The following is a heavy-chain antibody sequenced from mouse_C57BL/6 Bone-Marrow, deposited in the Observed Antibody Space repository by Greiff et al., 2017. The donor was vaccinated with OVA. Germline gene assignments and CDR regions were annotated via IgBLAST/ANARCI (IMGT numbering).Heavy chain of an antibody. Sequence: QVQLQQSGAELVRPGTSVKVSCKASGYAFTNYLIEWVKQRPGQGLEWIGVINPGSGGTNYNEKFKGKATLTADKSSSTAYMQLSSLTSEDSAVHFCARRGPNWDYWGQGTTLTVSS. CDR2: INPGSGGT. CDR3: ARRGPNWDY. J-gene: IGHJ2*01. D-gene: IGHD4-1*01. V-gene: IGHV1-54*01. CDR1: GYAFTNYL.